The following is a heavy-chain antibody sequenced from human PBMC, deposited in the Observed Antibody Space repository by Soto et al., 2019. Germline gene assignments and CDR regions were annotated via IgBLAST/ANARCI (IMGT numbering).Heavy chain of an antibody. V-gene: IGHV4-61*01. Sequence: QVQLQESGPGLVKPSETLSLTCTVSGGSVSSGSYYWSWIRQPPGKGLEWIGYIYYSGSTNYNPSIKSLVTISVDTSTSEFPLKLSAVTAADMVVYYCARDGTSVTTAKGGFDSWGRGTIVTVSS. D-gene: IGHD4-17*01. J-gene: IGHJ3*02. CDR2: IYYSGST. CDR3: ARDGTSVTTAKGGFDS. CDR1: GGSVSSGSYY.